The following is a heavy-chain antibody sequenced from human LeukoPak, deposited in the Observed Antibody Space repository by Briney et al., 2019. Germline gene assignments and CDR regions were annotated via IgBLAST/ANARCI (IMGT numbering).Heavy chain of an antibody. Sequence: PGGSLRLSCAASGFTFSSYWMHWVRQAPGKGLGWIGYIYYSGSTYYNPSLKSRVTISVDTSKNQFSLKLSSVTAADTAVYYCARDRGPYSGYDSYYFDYWGQGTLVTVSS. CDR2: IYYSGST. V-gene: IGHV4-59*06. CDR1: GFTFSSYW. D-gene: IGHD5-12*01. CDR3: ARDRGPYSGYDSYYFDY. J-gene: IGHJ4*02.